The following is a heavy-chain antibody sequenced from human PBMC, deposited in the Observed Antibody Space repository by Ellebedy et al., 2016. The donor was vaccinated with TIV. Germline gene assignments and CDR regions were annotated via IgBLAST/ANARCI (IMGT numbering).Heavy chain of an antibody. CDR2: ISYDGSNK. V-gene: IGHV3-30-3*01. J-gene: IGHJ6*03. CDR3: ARDYYPLGYYYYYMDV. D-gene: IGHD3-10*01. Sequence: GGSLRLSXAASGFTFSSYAMHWVRQAPGKGLEWVAVISYDGSNKYYADSVKGRFTISRDNSKNTLYLQMNSLRAEDTAVYYCARDYYPLGYYYYYMDVWGKGTTVTVSS. CDR1: GFTFSSYA.